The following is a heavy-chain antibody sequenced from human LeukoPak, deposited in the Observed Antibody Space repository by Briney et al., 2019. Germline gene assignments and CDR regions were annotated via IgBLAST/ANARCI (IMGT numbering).Heavy chain of an antibody. V-gene: IGHV4-38-2*02. D-gene: IGHD3-16*02. J-gene: IGHJ4*02. CDR1: GYSISSGYY. CDR2: INHSGST. CDR3: ARDYDYVWGSYRYGY. Sequence: PSETLSLTCTVSGYSISSGYYWGWIRQPPGKGLEWIGEINHSGSTNYNPSLKSRVTISVDTSKNQFSLKLSSVTAADTAVYYCARDYDYVWGSYRYGYWGQGTLVTVSS.